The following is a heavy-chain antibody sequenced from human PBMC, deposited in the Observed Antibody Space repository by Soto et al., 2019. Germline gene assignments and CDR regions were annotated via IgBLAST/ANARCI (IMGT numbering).Heavy chain of an antibody. CDR2: MNPNSGNT. CDR3: AREYSSSWYNNYYYYYYMDV. CDR1: GYTFTSYD. D-gene: IGHD6-13*01. V-gene: IGHV1-8*01. Sequence: QVQLVQSGAEVKKPGASVKVSCKASGYTFTSYDINWVRQATGQGLERMGWMNPNSGNTGYAQKFQGRGTMTRNTSISTAYMELSSLRSEDTAVYYCAREYSSSWYNNYYYYYYMDVWGKGTTVTVSS. J-gene: IGHJ6*03.